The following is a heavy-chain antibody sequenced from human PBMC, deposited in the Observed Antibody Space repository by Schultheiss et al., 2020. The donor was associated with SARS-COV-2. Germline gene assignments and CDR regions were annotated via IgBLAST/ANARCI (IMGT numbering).Heavy chain of an antibody. D-gene: IGHD3-3*01. CDR3: ARDSRRWRFFDL. J-gene: IGHJ2*01. CDR2: IYYSGST. CDR1: GGSISSGGYY. Sequence: LRLSCTVSGGSISSGGYYWSWIRQHPGKGLEWIGYIYYSGSTYYNPSLKSRVTISGDTSKNQFFLKLNSVTAADTAVYYCARDSRRWRFFDLWGRGTLVTVSS. V-gene: IGHV4-31*03.